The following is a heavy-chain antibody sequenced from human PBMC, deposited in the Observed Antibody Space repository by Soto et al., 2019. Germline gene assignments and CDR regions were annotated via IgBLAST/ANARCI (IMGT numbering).Heavy chain of an antibody. CDR2: ISHDGTNK. V-gene: IGHV3-30*04. CDR1: GFTFNRFA. CDR3: ARDVRDWYESSGYVY. J-gene: IGHJ1*01. D-gene: IGHD5-12*01. Sequence: QVQLVESGGGVVQPGKSLRLSCAASGFTFNRFAMHWVRQAPGKGLEWVALISHDGTNKIYADSVRGRFTVSRDNPKNTMHMQMDSLRAEDTGLYYCARDVRDWYESSGYVYWGQGALVSVSS.